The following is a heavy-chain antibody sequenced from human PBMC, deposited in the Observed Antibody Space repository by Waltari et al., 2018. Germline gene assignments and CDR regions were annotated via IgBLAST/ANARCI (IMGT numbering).Heavy chain of an antibody. CDR2: IIPIFGTA. CDR3: ASGDIVVVPAATYYFDY. CDR1: GGTFSSYA. J-gene: IGHJ4*02. D-gene: IGHD2-2*01. V-gene: IGHV1-69*01. Sequence: QVQLVQSGAEVKKPGSSVKVSCKASGGTFSSYAISWVRQAPGQGLEWMGGIIPIFGTANDAQKFQGRVTITADESTSTAYMELSSLRSEDTAVYYCASGDIVVVPAATYYFDYWGQGTLVTVSS.